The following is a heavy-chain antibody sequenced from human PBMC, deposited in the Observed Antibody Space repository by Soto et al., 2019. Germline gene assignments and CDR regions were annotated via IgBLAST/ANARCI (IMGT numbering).Heavy chain of an antibody. V-gene: IGHV4-59*01. CDR1: GGSISSYY. CDR3: ARDPGDSRQLASYYYYGMDV. D-gene: IGHD6-13*01. CDR2: IYYSGST. J-gene: IGHJ6*02. Sequence: SETLSLTCTVSGGSISSYYWSWIRQPPGKGLEWIGYIYYSGSTYYNPSLKSRVTISVDTSKNQFSLKLSSVTAADTAVYYCARDPGDSRQLASYYYYGMDVWGQGTTVTVSS.